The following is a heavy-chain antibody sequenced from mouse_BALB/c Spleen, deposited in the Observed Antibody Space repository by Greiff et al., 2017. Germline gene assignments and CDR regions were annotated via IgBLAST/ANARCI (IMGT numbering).Heavy chain of an antibody. J-gene: IGHJ2*03. Sequence: EVKLVESGGGLVKPGGSLNLSCAVSGFTFSSYTMSWVRQTPEKRLEWVATISSGGSYTYYPASVKGRFTISRDNAKNTLYLQMSSLKSEDTAMYYCTREALTGDGYSDVDYWGQGTSLTVSS. CDR3: TREALTGDGYSDVDY. CDR1: GFTFSSYT. CDR2: ISSGGSYT. D-gene: IGHD2-3*01. V-gene: IGHV5-6-4*01.